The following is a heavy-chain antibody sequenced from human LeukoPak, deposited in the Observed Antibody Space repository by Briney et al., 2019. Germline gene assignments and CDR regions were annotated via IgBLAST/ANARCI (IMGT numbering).Heavy chain of an antibody. D-gene: IGHD3-22*01. CDR1: GGSISGYC. CDR2: ISFTGNT. CDR3: ARSPPGWYYDNSGQYYFDT. V-gene: IGHV4-59*08. J-gene: IGHJ4*02. Sequence: RPSETLSLTCTVSGGSISGYCWSWIRQSPGKRLEWIAYISFTGNTNYNPSLKSRVTISLDTSKTHFSLTLSSLTAADTAVYYCARSPPGWYYDNSGQYYFDTWGQGALVTVSS.